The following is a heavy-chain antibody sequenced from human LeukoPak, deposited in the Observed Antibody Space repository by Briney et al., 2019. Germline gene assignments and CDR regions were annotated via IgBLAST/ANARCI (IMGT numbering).Heavy chain of an antibody. J-gene: IGHJ3*02. CDR2: FDPEDGET. D-gene: IGHD1-1*01. Sequence: ASVKVSCKVSGYTLTELSMHWVRQAPGKGLEWMGGFDPEDGETIYAQKFQGRVTMTEDTSTGTAYMELSSLRSEDTAVYYCATDGPSVQLERNDAFDIWGQGTMVTVSS. CDR1: GYTLTELS. CDR3: ATDGPSVQLERNDAFDI. V-gene: IGHV1-24*01.